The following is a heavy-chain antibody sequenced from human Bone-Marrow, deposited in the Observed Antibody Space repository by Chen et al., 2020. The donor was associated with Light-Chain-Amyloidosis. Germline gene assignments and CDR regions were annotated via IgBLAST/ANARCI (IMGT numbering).Heavy chain of an antibody. D-gene: IGHD3-9*01. Sequence: WVRQAPGKGLEWVSTISGSGGSRYYGDSVKGRLTISRDNSKNALFLQMNSLRAEDTAVYYCAKDISYDDILPGKTDDTFDIWCQGRMVTVSS. CDR3: AKDISYDDILPGKTDDTFDI. J-gene: IGHJ3*02. CDR2: ISGSGGSR. V-gene: IGHV3-23*01.